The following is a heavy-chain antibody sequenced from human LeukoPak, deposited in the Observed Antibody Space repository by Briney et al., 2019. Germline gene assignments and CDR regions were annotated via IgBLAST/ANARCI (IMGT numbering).Heavy chain of an antibody. Sequence: ASVKVSCKASGYTFTGYYMHWVRQAPGQGLEWMGWINPNSGGTNYAQKFQGRVTMTRDTSISTAYMELSRLRSDDTAVYYCARDGSPGGDHFDVGYWGQGTLVTVSS. CDR3: ARDGSPGGDHFDVGY. J-gene: IGHJ4*02. CDR2: INPNSGGT. D-gene: IGHD4-17*01. V-gene: IGHV1-2*02. CDR1: GYTFTGYY.